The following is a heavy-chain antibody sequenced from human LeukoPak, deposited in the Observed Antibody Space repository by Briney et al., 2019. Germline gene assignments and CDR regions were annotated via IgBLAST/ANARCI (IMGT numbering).Heavy chain of an antibody. CDR3: ARANFLYCSSSTCLFDY. V-gene: IGHV1-2*02. Sequence: GASVKVSCKASGYTFTGYYMHRVRQAPGQGLEWMGWINPNSGDTNYAQNFQGRVTMTRDTSISTAYMELSRLRSDDTAVYYCARANFLYCSSSTCLFDYWGQGTLVTVSS. J-gene: IGHJ4*02. CDR1: GYTFTGYY. CDR2: INPNSGDT. D-gene: IGHD2-2*01.